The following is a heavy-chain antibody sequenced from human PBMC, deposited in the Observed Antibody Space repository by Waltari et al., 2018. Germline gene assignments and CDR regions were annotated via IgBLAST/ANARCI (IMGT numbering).Heavy chain of an antibody. Sequence: VQLVESGGGLVQPGGSLRLSCVVSGMSTHTFKSAYMSWVRRAPTRGVEGIGRIKTYSEGAATEFAAPVKGRFSISRDDSKKTLYLQLSSLEKDDTAVYYCVTDRGDFDYWGQGTLVTVSS. CDR3: VTDRGDFDY. D-gene: IGHD3-10*01. CDR1: GMSTHTFKSAY. CDR2: IKTYSEGAAT. J-gene: IGHJ4*02. V-gene: IGHV3-15*01.